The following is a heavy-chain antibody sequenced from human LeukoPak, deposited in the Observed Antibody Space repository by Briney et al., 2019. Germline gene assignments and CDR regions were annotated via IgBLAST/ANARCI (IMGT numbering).Heavy chain of an antibody. CDR1: GYTFTSYG. V-gene: IGHV1-69*06. Sequence: GASVKVSCKASGYTFTSYGISWVRQAPGQGLEWMGGIIPIFGTANYAQKFQGRVTITADKSTSTAYMELSSLRSEDTAVYYCARDKTPYQLLYFDYWGQGTLVTVSS. J-gene: IGHJ4*02. D-gene: IGHD2-2*01. CDR2: IIPIFGTA. CDR3: ARDKTPYQLLYFDY.